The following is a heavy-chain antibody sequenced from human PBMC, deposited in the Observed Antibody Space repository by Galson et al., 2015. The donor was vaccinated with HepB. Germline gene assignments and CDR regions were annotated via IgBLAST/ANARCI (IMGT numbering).Heavy chain of an antibody. Sequence: SLRLSCAASGFTFSSYIMNWVRQAPGKGLEWVSCISSSSSYRHSADSVKGRFTISRDNAKNSLYLQMNSLRAEDTAVYYCAREGYSGYDCGYWGQGTLVTVSS. J-gene: IGHJ4*02. CDR3: AREGYSGYDCGY. CDR2: ISSSSSYR. V-gene: IGHV3-21*01. D-gene: IGHD5-12*01. CDR1: GFTFSSYI.